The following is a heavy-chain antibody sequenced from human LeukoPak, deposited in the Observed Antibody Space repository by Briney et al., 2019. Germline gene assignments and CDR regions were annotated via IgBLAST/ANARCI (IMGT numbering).Heavy chain of an antibody. D-gene: IGHD5-12*01. Sequence: ASVKVSCKASGYTFTGYYMHWVRQAPGQGLEWMGWINPNSGDTTCAQKFQGRVTMTRDTSISTAYMDLCSLTSDDTAVYFCARDIWWFRFRGVSFDYWGQGTLATVSS. CDR1: GYTFTGYY. J-gene: IGHJ4*02. V-gene: IGHV1-2*02. CDR2: INPNSGDT. CDR3: ARDIWWFRFRGVSFDY.